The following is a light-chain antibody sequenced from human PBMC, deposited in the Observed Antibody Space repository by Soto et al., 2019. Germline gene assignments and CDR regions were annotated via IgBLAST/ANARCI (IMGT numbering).Light chain of an antibody. CDR1: QSVRSN. J-gene: IGKJ5*01. CDR3: QQYNYWPPT. V-gene: IGKV3-15*01. Sequence: EIGMTQSPATLSVSPGGSATLSCPASQSVRSNLAWYQHKHGQAPRLLIYGASTRATGIPARFSGSGYGTEFTLTISSLQSEDFAVYYCQQYNYWPPTFGQGTRLEIK. CDR2: GAS.